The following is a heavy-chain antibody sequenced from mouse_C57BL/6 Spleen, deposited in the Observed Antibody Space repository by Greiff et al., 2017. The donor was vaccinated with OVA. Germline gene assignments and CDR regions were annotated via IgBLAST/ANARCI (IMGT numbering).Heavy chain of an antibody. D-gene: IGHD1-1*01. CDR2: IDPSDSYT. V-gene: IGHV1-69*01. CDR3: ARGGYITTVVDY. CDR1: GYTFTSYW. J-gene: IGHJ2*01. Sequence: VQLQQPGAELVMPGASVKLSCKASGYTFTSYWMHWVKQRPGQGLEWIGEIDPSDSYTNYNQKFKGKSTLTVDKSSSTAYMQLSSLTSEDSAVYDCARGGYITTVVDYWGQGTTLTVSS.